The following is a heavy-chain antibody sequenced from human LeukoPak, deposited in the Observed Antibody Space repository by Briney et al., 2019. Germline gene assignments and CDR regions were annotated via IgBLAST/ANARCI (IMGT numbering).Heavy chain of an antibody. D-gene: IGHD3-10*01. V-gene: IGHV4-59*01. J-gene: IGHJ4*02. CDR1: GGSISSYY. Sequence: ASETLSLTCTVSGGSISSYYWSWIRQPPGKGLEWIGYIYYSGSPNYNPSLKSRVTISVDTSKNQFSLKLSSVTAADTAVYYCARVRDRGPFDYWGQGTLVTVSS. CDR3: ARVRDRGPFDY. CDR2: IYYSGSP.